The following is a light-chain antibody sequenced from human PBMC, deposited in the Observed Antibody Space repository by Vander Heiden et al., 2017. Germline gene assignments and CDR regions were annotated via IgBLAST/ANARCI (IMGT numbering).Light chain of an antibody. CDR3: TSYTTSGPV. CDR1: SSDFSAYNY. J-gene: IGLJ2*01. V-gene: IGLV2-14*03. CDR2: EVS. Sequence: QSALTQPASVSGSPGQSITISCAGTSSDFSAYNYVSCYQQHPGKAPKLIIYEVSNRTSGVSNRFSGSKSGNTASLTISGLQAEDEGDYYCTSYTTSGPVFGGGTKLTVL.